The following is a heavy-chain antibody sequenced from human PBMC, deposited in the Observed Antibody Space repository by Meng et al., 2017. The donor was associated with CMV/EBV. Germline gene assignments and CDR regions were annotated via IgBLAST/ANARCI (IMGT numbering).Heavy chain of an antibody. CDR1: GGTFSSYA. CDR3: ARGGYRYCSGGSCYGMVDV. V-gene: IGHV1-69*13. CDR2: NIPIFGTA. D-gene: IGHD2-15*01. Sequence: VKVSSWASGGTFSSYANSWVRQAPGQGLEWMGGNIPIFGTANYAQKFQGRVTITTDESTSTAYMELSSLRSEDTAVYYCARGGYRYCSGGSCYGMVDVWGQGTTVTVSS. J-gene: IGHJ6*02.